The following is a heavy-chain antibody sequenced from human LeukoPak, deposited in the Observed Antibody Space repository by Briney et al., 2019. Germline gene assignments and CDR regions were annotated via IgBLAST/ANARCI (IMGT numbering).Heavy chain of an antibody. CDR2: ISYDGSNK. V-gene: IGHV3-30*04. CDR1: GFTFSNYA. D-gene: IGHD2-21*01. CDR3: AGDRAYPNDVFNI. J-gene: IGHJ3*02. Sequence: GGSLRLSCAASGFTFSNYAMHWVHQAPGKGLEWVAVISYDGSNKNYADSVKGRFTISRDNSKKTLYLQMNSLRAEDTAVYYCAGDRAYPNDVFNIWGQGTMITVS.